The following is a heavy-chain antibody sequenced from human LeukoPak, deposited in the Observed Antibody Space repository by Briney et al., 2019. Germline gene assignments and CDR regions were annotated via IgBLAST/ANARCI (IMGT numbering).Heavy chain of an antibody. CDR1: GFTFITYA. Sequence: PGGSLRLSCAASGFTFITYAMSWVRQAPGKGLEWVSGISGSGTGGRTYYADSVKGRFTISRDNSKNTLYLQMNSLRAEDTAVYYCAKGDQPLLYGGAFDSWGQGTLVTVSS. V-gene: IGHV3-23*01. D-gene: IGHD2-2*02. CDR3: AKGDQPLLYGGAFDS. J-gene: IGHJ4*02. CDR2: ISGSGTGGRT.